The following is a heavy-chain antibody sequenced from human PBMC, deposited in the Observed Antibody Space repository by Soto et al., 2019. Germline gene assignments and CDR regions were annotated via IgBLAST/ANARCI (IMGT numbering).Heavy chain of an antibody. CDR3: AREYRRAAAGIFDY. V-gene: IGHV3-21*01. Sequence: GGSLRLSCAASGFTFSSYSMNWVRQAPGKGLEWVSSISSSSSYIYYADSVKGRFTISRDNAKNSLYLQMNSLRAEDTAVYYCAREYRRAAAGIFDYWGQGTLVTVSS. CDR1: GFTFSSYS. CDR2: ISSSSSYI. D-gene: IGHD6-13*01. J-gene: IGHJ4*02.